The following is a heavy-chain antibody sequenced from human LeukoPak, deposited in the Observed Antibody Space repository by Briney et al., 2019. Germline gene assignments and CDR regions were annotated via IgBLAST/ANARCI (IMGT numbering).Heavy chain of an antibody. V-gene: IGHV3-23*01. J-gene: IGHJ4*02. D-gene: IGHD6-19*01. CDR3: AKRRSGRVVAVAVYHFDY. CDR1: GFIFSNNG. CDR2: VSGSGSDI. Sequence: GGSLRLSCAVSGFIFSNNGMSWVRQAPGKGLEWVAGVSGSGSDIFYSDSVKGRFTISRDNSKNTLYLQMNSLRAEDTAVYYCAKRRSGRVVAVAVYHFDYWGQGTLVTVSS.